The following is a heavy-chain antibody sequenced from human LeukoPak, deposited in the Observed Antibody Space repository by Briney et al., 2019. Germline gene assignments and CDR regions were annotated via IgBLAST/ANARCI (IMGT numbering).Heavy chain of an antibody. J-gene: IGHJ4*02. CDR3: ARDPTTSPFYDSSGYYVY. V-gene: IGHV4-59*01. CDR2: IYYSGST. D-gene: IGHD3-22*01. CDR1: GGSISSYF. Sequence: PSETLSLTCTVSGGSISSYFWSWVRQPPGKGLEWIGYIYYSGSTNYNPSLKSRVTISVDTSKNQFSLKLSSVTAADTAVYYCARDPTTSPFYDSSGYYVYWGQGTLVTVSS.